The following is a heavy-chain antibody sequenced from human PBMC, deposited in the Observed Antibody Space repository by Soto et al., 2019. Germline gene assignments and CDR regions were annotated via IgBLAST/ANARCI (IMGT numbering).Heavy chain of an antibody. CDR1: GGSISSGGYY. Sequence: SETLSLTCTVSGGSISSGGYYWSWIRQHPGKGLEWIGYIYYSGSTYYNPSLKSRVAISVDTSKNQFSLKLSSVTAADTAVYYCARDSGVLMVSANYGMDVWGQGTTVTVSS. CDR2: IYYSGST. CDR3: ARDSGVLMVSANYGMDV. J-gene: IGHJ6*02. D-gene: IGHD2-8*01. V-gene: IGHV4-31*03.